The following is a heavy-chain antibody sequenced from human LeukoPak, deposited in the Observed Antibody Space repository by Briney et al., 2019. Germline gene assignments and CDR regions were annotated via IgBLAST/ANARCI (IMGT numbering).Heavy chain of an antibody. CDR1: GFTFSSYA. CDR3: AKIYDSSGYYGKFDY. V-gene: IGHV3-23*01. Sequence: PGGSLRLSCAASGFTFSSYAMSWVRQAPGKGLEWVSAISGSGGSTYYADSVKGRFTISRDNSKNTLYLQMNSLRAEDTAVYYCAKIYDSSGYYGKFDYWGQGTLVTVSS. D-gene: IGHD3-22*01. CDR2: ISGSGGST. J-gene: IGHJ4*02.